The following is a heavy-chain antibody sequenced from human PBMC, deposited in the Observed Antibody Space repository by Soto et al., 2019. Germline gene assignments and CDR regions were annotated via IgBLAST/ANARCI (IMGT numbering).Heavy chain of an antibody. CDR3: VRDHSYALDI. Sequence: GGSLRLSCAASGFSFTIYTMNWVRQAPGKGLEWLSYIRSSDGTKSYADSVKGRFTISIDNAKDSLFLQMNSLRVEDTAMYYCVRDHSYALDIWGQGTMVTGSS. CDR1: GFSFTIYT. CDR2: IRSSDGTK. J-gene: IGHJ3*02. V-gene: IGHV3-48*01.